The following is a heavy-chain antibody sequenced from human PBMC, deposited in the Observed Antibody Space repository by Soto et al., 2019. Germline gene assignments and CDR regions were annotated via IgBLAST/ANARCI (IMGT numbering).Heavy chain of an antibody. CDR2: IIPIFGTA. CDR1: GGSFSSYA. J-gene: IGHJ5*02. CDR3: ARDRKQLYSSSSWFDP. D-gene: IGHD6-6*01. Sequence: SVKVSCKASGGSFSSYAISWVRQAPGQGLEWMGGIIPIFGTANYAQKFQGRVTITADESTSTAYMELSSLRSEDTAVYYCARDRKQLYSSSSWFDPWGQGTLVTVSS. V-gene: IGHV1-69*13.